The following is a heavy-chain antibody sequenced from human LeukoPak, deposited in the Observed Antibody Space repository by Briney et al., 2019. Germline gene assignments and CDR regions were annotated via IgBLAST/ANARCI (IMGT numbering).Heavy chain of an antibody. CDR1: GFTFSDYY. J-gene: IGHJ4*02. V-gene: IGHV3-11*01. D-gene: IGHD3-22*01. Sequence: SGGSLRLSCAASGFTFSDYYMSWIRQAPGKGLEWVSYISSSGSTIYYADSVKGRFTISRDNAKNSLYLQMNSLRAEDTAVYYCASSMIVVVPFDYWGQGTLVTVSS. CDR3: ASSMIVVVPFDY. CDR2: ISSSGSTI.